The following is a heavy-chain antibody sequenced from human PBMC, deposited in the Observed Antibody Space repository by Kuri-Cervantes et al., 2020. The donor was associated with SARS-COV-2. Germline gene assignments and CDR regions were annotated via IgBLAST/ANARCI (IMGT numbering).Heavy chain of an antibody. CDR2: INYSGST. Sequence: SETLSLTCTVSGGSISSYYWSWIRQPPGKGLEWIGYINYSGSTNYNPSLKSRVTISVDTSKNQFSLKLSSVTAADTAVYYCARERQLGIDYWGQGTLVTVSS. J-gene: IGHJ4*02. V-gene: IGHV4-59*01. CDR1: GGSISSYY. CDR3: ARERQLGIDY. D-gene: IGHD6-13*01.